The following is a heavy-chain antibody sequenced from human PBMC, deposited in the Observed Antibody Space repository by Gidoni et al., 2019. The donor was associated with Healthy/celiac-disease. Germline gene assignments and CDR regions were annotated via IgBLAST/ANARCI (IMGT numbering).Heavy chain of an antibody. J-gene: IGHJ4*02. V-gene: IGHV4-59*12. CDR2: IYYSGST. D-gene: IGHD3-10*01. Sequence: QVQLQESGPGLVKPSETLSLTCTVSGGSISSYYWSWIRQPPGKGLEWIGYIYYSGSTNYNPSRKRRVTISVDTSKNQFSLKLSSVTAADTAVYYCARGNVLLWFGEPIYFDYWGQGTLVTVSS. CDR1: GGSISSYY. CDR3: ARGNVLLWFGEPIYFDY.